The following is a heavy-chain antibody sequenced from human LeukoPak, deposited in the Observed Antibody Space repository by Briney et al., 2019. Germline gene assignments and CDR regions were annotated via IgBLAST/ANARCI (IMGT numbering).Heavy chain of an antibody. Sequence: SVKVSCKASGGTFSIYAISWVRQAPGQGLEWMGGVIPIFGTANYAQKFQGRVTITADESTSTAYMELSSLRSEDTAVYYCARDIAGGLDYWGQGTLVTVSS. D-gene: IGHD3-16*01. CDR2: VIPIFGTA. V-gene: IGHV1-69*13. J-gene: IGHJ4*02. CDR1: GGTFSIYA. CDR3: ARDIAGGLDY.